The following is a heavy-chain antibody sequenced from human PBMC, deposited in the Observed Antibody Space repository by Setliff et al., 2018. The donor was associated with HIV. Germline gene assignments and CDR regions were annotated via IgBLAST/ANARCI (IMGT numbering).Heavy chain of an antibody. D-gene: IGHD3-10*01. CDR3: ARGGGGLWFGDSTYYYVDV. V-gene: IGHV4-34*01. CDR2: INHSGAT. CDR1: GGSFSGYY. Sequence: SETLSLTCAVYGGSFSGYYWTWVRQSPGKGLEWIAEINHSGATNYNPSLMSRVTISLDTSKSQFSLKLDSVTAADTAVYYCARGGGGLWFGDSTYYYVDVWGKGTTVTVSS. J-gene: IGHJ6*03.